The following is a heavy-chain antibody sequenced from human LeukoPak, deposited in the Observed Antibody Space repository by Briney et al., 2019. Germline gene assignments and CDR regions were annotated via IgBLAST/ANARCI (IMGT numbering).Heavy chain of an antibody. Sequence: PGGSLRLSCAASGFTFSSYSMNWVRQAPGKGLEWVSSISSSSGYIYYADSVKGRFTISRDNAKNSLYLQMNSLRAEDTAVYYCARDTVPLPGRSSAYFQHWGQGTLVTVSS. J-gene: IGHJ1*01. V-gene: IGHV3-21*01. CDR2: ISSSSGYI. CDR1: GFTFSSYS. CDR3: ARDTVPLPGRSSAYFQH. D-gene: IGHD3-22*01.